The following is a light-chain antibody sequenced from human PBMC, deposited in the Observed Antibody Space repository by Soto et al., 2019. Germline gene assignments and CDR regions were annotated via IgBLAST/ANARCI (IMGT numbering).Light chain of an antibody. CDR2: GAS. CDR3: HQYDSSPRT. V-gene: IGKV3-20*01. J-gene: IGKJ1*01. CDR1: QSVGSNC. Sequence: EIVLTQSPGTLSLSPGDRATLSCRASQSVGSNCLAWYQQKSGQSPRLLIYGASFRASGIPDRFSGSGSGTYFTLPIRRLEPEDFAMYFCHQYDSSPRTFGQGTKVEIK.